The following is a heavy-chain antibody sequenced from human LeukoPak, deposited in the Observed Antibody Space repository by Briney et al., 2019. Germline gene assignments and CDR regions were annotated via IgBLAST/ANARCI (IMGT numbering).Heavy chain of an antibody. CDR2: INHSGST. V-gene: IGHV4-34*01. D-gene: IGHD3-16*01. J-gene: IGHJ4*02. Sequence: PSETLSLTCAVYGGSFSGYYWSWIRQPPGKGLEWIGEINHSGSTNYNPSLKSRVTISVDTSKNQFSLKLSSVTAADTAVYYCARLLDPELRLGEIRDYWSQGTLVTVSS. CDR3: ARLLDPELRLGEIRDY. CDR1: GGSFSGYY.